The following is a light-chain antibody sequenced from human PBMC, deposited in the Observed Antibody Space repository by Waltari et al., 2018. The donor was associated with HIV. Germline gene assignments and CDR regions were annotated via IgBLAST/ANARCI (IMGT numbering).Light chain of an antibody. CDR1: LSGGSW. Sequence: DIHMTQFPSTLSAFLGDRVTITCRASLSGGSWLACYQHKTGKAPKLLIHKASVLESGVSSRFSGSGSETEFTLIIDSLEPDDFATYYCQQYNTDPSFGQGTRLEMK. CDR2: KAS. CDR3: QQYNTDPS. V-gene: IGKV1-5*03. J-gene: IGKJ5*01.